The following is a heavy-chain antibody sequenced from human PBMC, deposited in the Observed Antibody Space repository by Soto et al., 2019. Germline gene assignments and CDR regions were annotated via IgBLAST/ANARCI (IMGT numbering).Heavy chain of an antibody. CDR1: GGSFSGYY. Sequence: QVQLQQWGAGLLKPSETLSLTCAVYGGSFSGYYWSWIRQPPGKGLEWIGEINHSGSTNYNPSLKSRVTISVDTSKNQFSLKLSSVTAADTAVYYCARGFGYHDILTEPNNWFDPWGQGTLVTVSS. CDR2: INHSGST. J-gene: IGHJ5*02. V-gene: IGHV4-34*01. D-gene: IGHD3-9*01. CDR3: ARGFGYHDILTEPNNWFDP.